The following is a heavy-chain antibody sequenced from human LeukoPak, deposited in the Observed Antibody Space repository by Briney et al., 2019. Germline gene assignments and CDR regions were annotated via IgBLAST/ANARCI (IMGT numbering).Heavy chain of an antibody. CDR2: IYPGDSYT. V-gene: IGHV5-51*01. CDR3: ARRSGSDALDI. J-gene: IGHJ3*02. Sequence: GESPKISSKGSGYSFTSYWIAWVRQMPGKGLEWMGIIYPGDSYTTYSPSFQGQVTISADKSISTAYLQWRSLKASDTAMYYCARRSGSDALDIWGQGTMVTVSS. D-gene: IGHD3-10*01. CDR1: GYSFTSYW.